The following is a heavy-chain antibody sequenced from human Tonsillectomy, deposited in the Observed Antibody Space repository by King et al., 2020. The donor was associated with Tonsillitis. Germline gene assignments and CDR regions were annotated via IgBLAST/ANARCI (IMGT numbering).Heavy chain of an antibody. J-gene: IGHJ4*02. CDR3: ARGEVGYYYDSSGEYYFDY. V-gene: IGHV5-51*01. CDR2: IYPGDSDT. D-gene: IGHD3-22*01. Sequence: EVQLVESGAEVKKPGESLKISCKGSGYSFTSYWIGCVRQMPGKGLEWMGIIYPGDSDTRYSPSFQGQGTISADKSISTAYLQWSSLKASDTAMYYCARGEVGYYYDSSGEYYFDYWGQGTLVTVSS. CDR1: GYSFTSYW.